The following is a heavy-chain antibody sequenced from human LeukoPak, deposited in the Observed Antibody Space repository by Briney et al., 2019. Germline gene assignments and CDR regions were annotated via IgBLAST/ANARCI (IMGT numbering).Heavy chain of an antibody. J-gene: IGHJ4*02. CDR1: GYTFTSYD. V-gene: IGHV1-2*02. D-gene: IGHD5-18*01. Sequence: ASVKVSCKASGYTFTSYDINWVRQAPGQGLEWMGWINPNSGGTNYAQRFQGRVTMTRDTSISTAYMELSRLRSDDTAVYYCARGKDTAMVTSHPPDYWGQGTLVTVSS. CDR2: INPNSGGT. CDR3: ARGKDTAMVTSHPPDY.